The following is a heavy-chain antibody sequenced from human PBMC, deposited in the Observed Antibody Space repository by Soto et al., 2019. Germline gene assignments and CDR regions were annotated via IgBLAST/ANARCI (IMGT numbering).Heavy chain of an antibody. D-gene: IGHD3-10*01. Sequence: PGGSLRLSCAASGFTFSSYDMHWFRQVTGKGLEWVSAIGTAGDTYYPGSVKGRFTISRENAENSLYLQMNSLRAGDTAVYFCARRLGTMIRGLINYYYAMDVWGQGTTVTVPS. CDR1: GFTFSSYD. CDR3: ARRLGTMIRGLINYYYAMDV. V-gene: IGHV3-13*04. J-gene: IGHJ6*02. CDR2: IGTAGDT.